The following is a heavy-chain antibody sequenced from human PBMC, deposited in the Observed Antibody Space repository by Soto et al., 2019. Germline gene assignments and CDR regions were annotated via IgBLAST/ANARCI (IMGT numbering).Heavy chain of an antibody. CDR1: GGTFSSYA. Sequence: SVKVSCKASGGTFSSYAISWVRQAPGQGLEWMGGIIPIFGTANYAQKFQGRVTITADESTSTAYMELSSLRSEDTAVYYCASAPVYSSGWSLTFDYWGQGTLVTVPS. J-gene: IGHJ4*02. CDR2: IIPIFGTA. V-gene: IGHV1-69*13. CDR3: ASAPVYSSGWSLTFDY. D-gene: IGHD6-19*01.